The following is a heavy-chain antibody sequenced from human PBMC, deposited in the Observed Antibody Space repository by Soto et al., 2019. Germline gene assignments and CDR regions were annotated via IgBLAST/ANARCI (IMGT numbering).Heavy chain of an antibody. CDR1: GFTFSNYD. V-gene: IGHV3-23*01. Sequence: PGGSLRLSCAASGFTFSNYDMRWVRQAPGKGLEWVSTISGSGDGTYYADSVKGRFTISRDNSKNTVFLQMNSLRAEDTGVYYCTTDSGYTMIGLGYWGQGTLVTVSS. CDR3: TTDSGYTMIGLGY. J-gene: IGHJ4*01. CDR2: ISGSGDGT. D-gene: IGHD3-22*01.